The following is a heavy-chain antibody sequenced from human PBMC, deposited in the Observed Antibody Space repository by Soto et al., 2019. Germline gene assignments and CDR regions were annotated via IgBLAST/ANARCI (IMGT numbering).Heavy chain of an antibody. Sequence: PGESLKISCAASGFIFSNYVMSWVRQAPGRGLEWVSAISGSGATTYYPDSVKGRFTISRDNSKNTLYLQMNNLRADDTAVYYCTKGGIPRRYNIPKVDFDYWGQGSLVTVSS. J-gene: IGHJ4*02. CDR2: ISGSGATT. CDR3: TKGGIPRRYNIPKVDFDY. V-gene: IGHV3-23*01. D-gene: IGHD1-1*01. CDR1: GFIFSNYV.